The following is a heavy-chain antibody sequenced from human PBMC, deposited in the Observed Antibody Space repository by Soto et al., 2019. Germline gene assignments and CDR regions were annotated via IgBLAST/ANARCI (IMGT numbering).Heavy chain of an antibody. CDR2: ISAYNGNT. J-gene: IGHJ6*02. CDR1: GYTFTSYG. CDR3: ARTSRHSGYDVYYYYGMDV. Sequence: QVQLVQSGAEVKKPGASVKVSCKASGYTFTSYGISWVRQAPGQGLEWMGWISAYNGNTNYAQKLQGRVTMTTDTATSTAYMELRSLRSDDTAVYYCARTSRHSGYDVYYYYGMDVWGRGTTVPVSS. V-gene: IGHV1-18*01. D-gene: IGHD5-12*01.